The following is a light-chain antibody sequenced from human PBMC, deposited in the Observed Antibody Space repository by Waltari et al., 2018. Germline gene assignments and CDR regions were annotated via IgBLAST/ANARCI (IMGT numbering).Light chain of an antibody. CDR1: QTINSNH. CDR2: GAS. J-gene: IGKJ1*01. CDR3: QQYSASTGT. V-gene: IGKV3-20*01. Sequence: EIVLTQSPGTMSLSPGDRAILSCRDSQTINSNHLAWDQQKPGQAPRLLIHGASSRAIGIPDRFFGSGSGTDFTLTISRLEPEDSGVYYCQQYSASTGTFGQGTKVEIK.